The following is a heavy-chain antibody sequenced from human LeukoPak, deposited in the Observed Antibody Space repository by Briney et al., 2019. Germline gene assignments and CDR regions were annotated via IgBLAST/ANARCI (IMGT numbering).Heavy chain of an antibody. D-gene: IGHD4/OR15-4a*01. V-gene: IGHV1-8*01. J-gene: IGHJ6*03. CDR3: ARGLGAGYYYYYMDV. Sequence: ASVKVSCKASGGTFSTYALSWVRQATGQGLEWMGWMNPNSGNTGYAQKFQGRVTMTRNTSISTAYMELSSLRSEDTAVYYCARGLGAGYYYYYMDVWGKGTTVTISS. CDR1: GGTFSTYA. CDR2: MNPNSGNT.